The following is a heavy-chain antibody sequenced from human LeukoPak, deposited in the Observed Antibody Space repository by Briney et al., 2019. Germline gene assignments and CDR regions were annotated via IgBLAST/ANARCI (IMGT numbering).Heavy chain of an antibody. D-gene: IGHD6-13*01. J-gene: IGHJ4*02. CDR1: GFTLSDYY. CDR3: ARDSLGRAATGIAMDY. Sequence: SGGSLRLSCAASGFTLSDYYMSWVRQAPGKGLEWVANIKQDGSEKYYVDSVKGRFTISRDNAKNSLYLQMNSLRAEDTAVYYCARDSLGRAATGIAMDYWGQGTLVTVSS. V-gene: IGHV3-7*01. CDR2: IKQDGSEK.